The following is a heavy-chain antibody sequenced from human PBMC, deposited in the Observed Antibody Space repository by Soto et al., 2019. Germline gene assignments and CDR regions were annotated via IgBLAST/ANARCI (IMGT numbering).Heavy chain of an antibody. CDR3: VRDWSYAFDC. Sequence: EVQLVESGGGSVQPGGSLRLSCVASGFTFSSYTMNWVRQAPGKGLEWVSFINTKSRVIYYADSVKCRFTMSRDNARNSLSLQMNNLRDEDTAVYYCVRDWSYAFDCWGQGTLVTVSS. D-gene: IGHD2-8*01. CDR2: INTKSRVI. V-gene: IGHV3-48*02. CDR1: GFTFSSYT. J-gene: IGHJ4*02.